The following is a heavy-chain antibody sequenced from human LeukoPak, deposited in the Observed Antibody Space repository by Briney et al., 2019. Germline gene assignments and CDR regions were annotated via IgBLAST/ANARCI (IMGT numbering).Heavy chain of an antibody. V-gene: IGHV1-2*02. J-gene: IGHJ4*02. Sequence: ASVKVSCKASGYTFTGYYMHWVRQAPGQGLEWMGWINPNSGGTNYAQKFQGRVTMTRDTSISTAYMELSRLRSDATAVYYCARGDDYVWGSYLRPIDYWGQGTLVTVSS. CDR1: GYTFTGYY. D-gene: IGHD3-16*02. CDR2: INPNSGGT. CDR3: ARGDDYVWGSYLRPIDY.